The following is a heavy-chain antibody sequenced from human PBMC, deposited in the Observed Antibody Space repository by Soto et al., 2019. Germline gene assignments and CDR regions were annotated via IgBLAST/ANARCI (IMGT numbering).Heavy chain of an antibody. J-gene: IGHJ4*02. CDR1: GGSLSGSY. D-gene: IGHD2-15*01. CDR2: IHPSGST. CDR3: ASPGYCSDGTCYPDY. V-gene: IGHV4-34*01. Sequence: QVQLQQWGAGLLKPSETLSLTCAVYGGSLSGSYWSWIRQPPGTGLEWIGDIHPSGSTYYNPSLKSRVTLSVDTSKSQFSLKLNSVTAADTAVYYCASPGYCSDGTCYPDYWGQGTLVTVSS.